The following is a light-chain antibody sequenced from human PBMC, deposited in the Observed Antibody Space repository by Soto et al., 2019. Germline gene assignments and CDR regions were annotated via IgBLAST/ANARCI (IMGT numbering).Light chain of an antibody. CDR2: AAS. Sequence: MTHSPATLSASVGDRVTITCLASQSISSWLAWYQQKPGKAPELLIYAASTLYGGVPSRFSGSGSGTDFALTITSLQAEDFATYYCQQLRMYPSTFGGGTKVDI. V-gene: IGKV1-5*01. CDR3: QQLRMYPST. J-gene: IGKJ4*01. CDR1: QSISSW.